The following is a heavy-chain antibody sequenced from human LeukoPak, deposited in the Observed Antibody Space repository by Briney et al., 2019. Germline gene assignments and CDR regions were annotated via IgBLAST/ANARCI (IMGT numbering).Heavy chain of an antibody. CDR3: ARLGYCSSTSCYNWFDP. CDR1: GYSFTSYW. V-gene: IGHV5-51*01. J-gene: IGHJ5*02. Sequence: GEPLKISSKGSGYSFTSYWTWCVRQLPGKGLEWLGIIYTGYSDTRYSPSFQGQVTISADKSISTAYLQWSSLKASDTAMYYCARLGYCSSTSCYNWFDPWGQGTLVTVSS. CDR2: IYTGYSDT. D-gene: IGHD2-2*01.